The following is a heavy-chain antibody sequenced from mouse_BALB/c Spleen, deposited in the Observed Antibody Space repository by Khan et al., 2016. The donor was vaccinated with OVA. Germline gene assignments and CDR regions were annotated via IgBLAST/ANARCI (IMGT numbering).Heavy chain of an antibody. CDR3: ARRKDVYYDRYWYFDV. Sequence: VQLQQSGPELVKPGASVKMSCKASGYTFTSYVMHWVKQKPGQGLEWIGYINPYNDGTKYNEKFKGKATLTSDKSSSTAYMELCSLTSEDSAVYYCARRKDVYYDRYWYFDVWGAGTTVTGSS. CDR2: INPYNDGT. CDR1: GYTFTSYV. J-gene: IGHJ1*01. V-gene: IGHV1S136*01. D-gene: IGHD2-3*01.